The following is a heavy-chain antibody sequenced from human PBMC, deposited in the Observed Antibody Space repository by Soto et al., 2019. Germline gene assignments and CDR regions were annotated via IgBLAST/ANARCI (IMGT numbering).Heavy chain of an antibody. Sequence: SGPTLVNPTQTLTLTCTFSGSSLSTSGMCVSWIRQPPGKGLEWLGCIDYSGSTYYNPSLKSRVTLSIDTFKNQLSLNLNSVTAADTAVYHCARLFGPYDYPDYWGPGTLVTVSS. D-gene: IGHD3-16*01. CDR3: ARLFGPYDYPDY. V-gene: IGHV4-61*08. CDR1: GSSLSTSGMC. CDR2: IDYSGST. J-gene: IGHJ4*02.